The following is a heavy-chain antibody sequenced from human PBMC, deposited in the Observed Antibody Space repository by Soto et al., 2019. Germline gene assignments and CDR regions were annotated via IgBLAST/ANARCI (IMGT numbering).Heavy chain of an antibody. CDR2: IYPGDSDT. CDR1: GYSFTSYW. J-gene: IGHJ6*01. V-gene: IGHV5-51*01. Sequence: GESLKISCKGSGYSFTSYWIGGVRQMAGKGLEWMGIIYPGDSDTRYNPSFQGQVTISADKSITTTDLQWNSLMATDTAIYYCAASNFYYGMDVWGQGTTVTVSS. CDR3: AASNFYYGMDV.